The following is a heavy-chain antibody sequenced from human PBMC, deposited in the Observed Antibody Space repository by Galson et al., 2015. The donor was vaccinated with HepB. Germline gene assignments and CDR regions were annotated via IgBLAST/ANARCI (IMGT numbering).Heavy chain of an antibody. CDR2: MNTNTGKP. Sequence: SCKASGYTFTDYVVNWVRQAPGQGLEWMGWMNTNTGKPTYAPGFAGRFVFYLDTSVTTAYLQISSLETDDTAVYYCARSPLRFLDWLPYYDYYYMDVWGEGTTVTVSS. CDR1: GYTFTDYV. V-gene: IGHV7-4-1*02. D-gene: IGHD3-3*01. J-gene: IGHJ6*03. CDR3: ARSPLRFLDWLPYYDYYYMDV.